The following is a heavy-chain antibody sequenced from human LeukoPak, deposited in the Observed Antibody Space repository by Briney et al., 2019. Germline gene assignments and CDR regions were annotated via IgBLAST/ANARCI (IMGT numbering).Heavy chain of an antibody. CDR3: ARPLDNYYGSGSYCLDY. J-gene: IGHJ4*02. Sequence: GGSLRLSCAASGFTFSSYAMHWVRQAPGKGLEWVAVISYDGSNKYYADSVKGRFTISRDNSKNTLYLQMNSLRAEDTAVYYCARPLDNYYGSGSYCLDYWGQGTLVTVSS. V-gene: IGHV3-30*04. CDR2: ISYDGSNK. D-gene: IGHD3-10*01. CDR1: GFTFSSYA.